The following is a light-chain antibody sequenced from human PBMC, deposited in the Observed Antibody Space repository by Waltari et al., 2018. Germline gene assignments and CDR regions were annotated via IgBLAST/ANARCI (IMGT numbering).Light chain of an antibody. Sequence: DIQMTQSPSSLSASVGDRVTITCQASQDISKYLNWYQQKPGKAPKLLIYDVSTLEVGVPSRFSGSGSGTDFTFSISSLQPEDFATYFCQQYDNPQFTFGPGTKVDIK. V-gene: IGKV1-33*01. J-gene: IGKJ3*01. CDR3: QQYDNPQFT. CDR2: DVS. CDR1: QDISKY.